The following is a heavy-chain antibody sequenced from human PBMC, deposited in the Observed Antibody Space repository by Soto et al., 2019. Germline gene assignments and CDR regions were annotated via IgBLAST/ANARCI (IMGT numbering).Heavy chain of an antibody. Sequence: ASVKVSCKASGYTLTAYYMHWVRQAPGQGLEWMGWINPNSGGTSYAQKFQGRVTMTRDTSISTAYMELSRLRPDDTAVYYCARGLGPPGSYDSSGPLDYWGQGTLVTVSS. J-gene: IGHJ4*02. CDR3: ARGLGPPGSYDSSGPLDY. CDR2: INPNSGGT. CDR1: GYTLTAYY. D-gene: IGHD3-22*01. V-gene: IGHV1-2*02.